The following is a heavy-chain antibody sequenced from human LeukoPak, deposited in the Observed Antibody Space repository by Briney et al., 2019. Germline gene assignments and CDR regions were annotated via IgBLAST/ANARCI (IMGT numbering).Heavy chain of an antibody. D-gene: IGHD6-19*01. CDR3: AKRSSGWGFDY. J-gene: IGHJ4*02. CDR1: GFTFKRYT. CDR2: ISWNSGSI. V-gene: IGHV3-9*01. Sequence: GGSLRLSCAASGFTFKRYTMSWVRQAPGKGLEWVSGISWNSGSIGYADSVKGRFTISRDNAKNSLYLQMNSLRAEDTALYYCAKRSSGWGFDYWGQGTLVTVSS.